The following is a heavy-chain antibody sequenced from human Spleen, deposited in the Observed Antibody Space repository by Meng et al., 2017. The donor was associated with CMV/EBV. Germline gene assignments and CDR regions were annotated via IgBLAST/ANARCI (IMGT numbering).Heavy chain of an antibody. CDR3: AREAYYDFWSGYD. CDR1: GFSLSSYW. CDR2: ISSSGSTI. J-gene: IGHJ4*02. D-gene: IGHD3-3*01. V-gene: IGHV3-48*04. Sequence: GGSLRLSCAASGFSLSSYWMNWVRQAPGKGLEWVSYISSSGSTIYYADSVKGRFTISRDNAKNSLYLQMNSLRAEDTAVYYCAREAYYDFWSGYDWGQGTLVTVSS.